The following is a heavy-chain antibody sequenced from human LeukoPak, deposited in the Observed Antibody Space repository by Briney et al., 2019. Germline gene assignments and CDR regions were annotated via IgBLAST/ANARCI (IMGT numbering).Heavy chain of an antibody. CDR2: ISWNSGSI. J-gene: IGHJ4*02. CDR1: GFTFDDYA. D-gene: IGHD6-13*01. CDR3: AREGAAAAPY. Sequence: PGRSLRLSCAASGFTFDDYAMHWVRQAPGKGLEWVSGISWNSGSIGYADSVKGRFTISRDNAKNSLYLQMNSLRAEDTAMYYCAREGAAAAPYWGQGTLVTVSS. V-gene: IGHV3-9*01.